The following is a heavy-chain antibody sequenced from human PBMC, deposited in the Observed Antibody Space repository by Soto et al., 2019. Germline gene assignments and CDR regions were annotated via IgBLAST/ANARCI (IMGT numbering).Heavy chain of an antibody. Sequence: QVQLVESGGGVVQPGRSLRLSCAASGFTFSSHAMHWVRQAPGKGLEWVAVIWYDGSKKYYADSVKGRLTVARDDSKNTLSLQMNSLRVEDTAVYYCARAPGYSGFDFDYWGQGTLVTVSS. CDR1: GFTFSSHA. V-gene: IGHV3-33*01. CDR3: ARAPGYSGFDFDY. J-gene: IGHJ4*02. D-gene: IGHD5-12*01. CDR2: IWYDGSKK.